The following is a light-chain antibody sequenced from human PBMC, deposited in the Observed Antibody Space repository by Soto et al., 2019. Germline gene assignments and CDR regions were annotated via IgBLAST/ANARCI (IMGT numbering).Light chain of an antibody. V-gene: IGKV3-15*01. CDR3: QHHNYWPPGGT. CDR1: QSVSSY. Sequence: EILMTQSPATLSVYGGERAILSCRASQSVSSYLAWYQQKPGQAPRLLVYVASTRATGIPARFSGSGSGTEFTLTLSTLQSENFAVAYCQHHNYWPPGGTLGQRTRVEVK. J-gene: IGKJ1*01. CDR2: VAS.